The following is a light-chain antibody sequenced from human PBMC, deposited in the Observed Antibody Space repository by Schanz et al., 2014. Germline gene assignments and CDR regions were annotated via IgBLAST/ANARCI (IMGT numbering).Light chain of an antibody. Sequence: QSALTQPASVSGSPGQSITLSCTGTSSDVGGYNYVSWYQQHPGKAPKLMIYEDTQRPSGVPDRFSGSKSGNTASLTVSGLQAEDEADYYCAAWDDSLSGLVFGGGTKLTVL. CDR3: AAWDDSLSGLV. V-gene: IGLV2-8*01. CDR1: SSDVGGYNY. J-gene: IGLJ2*01. CDR2: EDT.